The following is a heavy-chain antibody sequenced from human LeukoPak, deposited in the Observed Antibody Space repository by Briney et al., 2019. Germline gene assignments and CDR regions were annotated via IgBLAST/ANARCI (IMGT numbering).Heavy chain of an antibody. J-gene: IGHJ2*01. CDR3: ARKNFYPNWFFDV. CDR1: GGSMSGHY. CDR2: VYDSGDT. Sequence: SETPSLTCIVSGGSMSGHYWNWIGQSPGKPLEWIGYVYDSGDTTYNPALKSRVTISLDTSKNQFSLRLMSVTATDTALYFCARKNFYPNWFFDVWGRGTLVTVSS. V-gene: IGHV4-59*08. D-gene: IGHD3-3*01.